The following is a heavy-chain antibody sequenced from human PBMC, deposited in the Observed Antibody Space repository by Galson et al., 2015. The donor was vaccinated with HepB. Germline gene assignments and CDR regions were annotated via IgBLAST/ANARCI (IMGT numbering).Heavy chain of an antibody. Sequence: SVKVSCKVSGYTLTELSMHWVRQAPGKGLEWMGGFDPEDGETIYAQKFQGRVTMTEDTSTDTAYMELSSLRSEDTAVYYCATGLLGRGLNAFDIWGQGTMVTVSS. CDR3: ATGLLGRGLNAFDI. V-gene: IGHV1-24*01. CDR1: GYTLTELS. J-gene: IGHJ3*02. D-gene: IGHD2-15*01. CDR2: FDPEDGET.